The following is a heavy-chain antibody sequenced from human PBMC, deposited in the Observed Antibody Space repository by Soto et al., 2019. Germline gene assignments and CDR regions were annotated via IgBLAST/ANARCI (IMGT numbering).Heavy chain of an antibody. CDR3: ARARGVVPAAIDY. Sequence: PSETLSLTCTVSGGSIDSSSSYWGWIRQPPGKGLEWIGEINHSGSTNYNPSLKSRVTISVDTSKNQFSLKLSSVTAADTAVYYCARARGVVPAAIDYWGQGTPVTVS. J-gene: IGHJ4*02. CDR2: INHSGST. D-gene: IGHD2-2*01. V-gene: IGHV4-39*07. CDR1: GGSIDSSSSY.